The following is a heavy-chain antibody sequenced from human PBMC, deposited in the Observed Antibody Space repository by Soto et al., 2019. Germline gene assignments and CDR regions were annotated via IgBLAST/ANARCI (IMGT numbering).Heavy chain of an antibody. Sequence: GGSLRISCAGSGFTFGDSYMSWIRQAPGKGREWLSYISPGSRYPAYADSVKGRFTISRDNAKRSLYLQMMSLTAEDTAIYYCVRGGGGGLFDPWGQGTMVTVSS. CDR3: VRGGGGGLFDP. D-gene: IGHD2-15*01. CDR1: GFTFGDSY. V-gene: IGHV3-11*06. CDR2: ISPGSRYP. J-gene: IGHJ5*02.